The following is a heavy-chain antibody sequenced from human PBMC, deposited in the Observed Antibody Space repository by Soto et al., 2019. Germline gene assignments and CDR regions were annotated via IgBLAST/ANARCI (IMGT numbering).Heavy chain of an antibody. CDR2: ISYSGST. CDR1: AGSITSDTYY. V-gene: IGHV4-39*07. CDR3: ARDTQVGAFDI. J-gene: IGHJ3*02. D-gene: IGHD1-26*01. Sequence: SETLSITCTVSAGSITSDTYYWGWIRQPPEKGLEWIASISYSGSTYYNPTLKSRVTISVDTSDNQFSLKLSSVTAADTAVYYCARDTQVGAFDIWGQGTMVTVSS.